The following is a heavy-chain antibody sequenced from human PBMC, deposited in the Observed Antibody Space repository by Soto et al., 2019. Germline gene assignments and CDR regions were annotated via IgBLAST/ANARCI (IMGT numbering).Heavy chain of an antibody. CDR3: ARYGSGSSRYYYYYYMDV. V-gene: IGHV1-18*01. CDR1: GYTFTSYG. D-gene: IGHD3-10*01. Sequence: ASVKVSCKASGYTFTSYGISWVRQAPGQGLEWMGWISAYNGNTNYAQKLQGRVTMTTDTSTSTAYMELRSLRSDDTAVYYCARYGSGSSRYYYYYYMDVWGKGTTVTVSS. J-gene: IGHJ6*03. CDR2: ISAYNGNT.